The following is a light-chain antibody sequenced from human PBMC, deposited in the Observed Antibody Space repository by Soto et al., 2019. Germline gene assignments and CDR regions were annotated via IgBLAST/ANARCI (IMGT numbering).Light chain of an antibody. V-gene: IGLV3-21*04. Sequence: SYELTQPPSVSVAPGKTARITCGGNNIGSKSVHCYQQKPGQAPVLVIYYDSDRPSGIPERFSGSNSGNTATLTISRVEAGYEADYYCQVWDSSSDHPVFGGGTKVTVL. CDR3: QVWDSSSDHPV. CDR2: YDS. CDR1: NIGSKS. J-gene: IGLJ2*01.